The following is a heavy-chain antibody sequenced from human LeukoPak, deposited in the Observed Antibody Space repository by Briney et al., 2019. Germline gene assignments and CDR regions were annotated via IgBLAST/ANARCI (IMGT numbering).Heavy chain of an antibody. CDR3: TRGQLDPWGNWFDP. V-gene: IGHV3-9*01. CDR1: GFHLDDYN. Sequence: PGRSLRLSCGASGFHLDDYNMHWVRQAPGKGLEWVGSIIRSSGNIGYGDSVKGRFTISRDNAKNSLYLKMNSLRAEDTAFYYCTRGQLDPWGNWFDPWGQGTLVTVSS. J-gene: IGHJ5*02. CDR2: IIRSSGNI. D-gene: IGHD3-16*01.